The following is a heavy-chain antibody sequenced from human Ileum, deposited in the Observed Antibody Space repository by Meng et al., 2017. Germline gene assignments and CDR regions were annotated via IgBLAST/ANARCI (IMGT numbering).Heavy chain of an antibody. Sequence: GESLKISCTAFGFTFSNYVMTWVRQVPGKGLEWVSAISGSGTTYYADSVKGRFSISRYSSKNTLYLQIDSLRTEDTDVYFCSKGVGAANYYFDYWGQGTLVTVSS. V-gene: IGHV3-23*01. CDR1: GFTFSNYV. CDR2: ISGSGTT. D-gene: IGHD3-10*01. J-gene: IGHJ4*02. CDR3: SKGVGAANYYFDY.